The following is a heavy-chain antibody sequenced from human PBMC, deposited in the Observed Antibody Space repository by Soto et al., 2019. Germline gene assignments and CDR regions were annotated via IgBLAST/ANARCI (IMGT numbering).Heavy chain of an antibody. CDR1: GGSVSSGSYY. J-gene: IGHJ4*02. D-gene: IGHD3-9*01. CDR3: ARRAGYYRFYYFDY. CDR2: IYYSGST. Sequence: PSETLSLTCTVSGGSVSSGSYYWSWIRQPPGKGLEWIGYIYYSGSTNYNPSLKSRVTISVDTSKNQFSLKLSSVTAADTAVYYCARRAGYYRFYYFDYWGQGTLVTVS. V-gene: IGHV4-61*01.